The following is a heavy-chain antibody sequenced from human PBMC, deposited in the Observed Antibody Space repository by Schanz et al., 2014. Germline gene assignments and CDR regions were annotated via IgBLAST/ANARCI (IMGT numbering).Heavy chain of an antibody. CDR2: ISGSGDHT. J-gene: IGHJ4*02. D-gene: IGHD2-21*02. CDR1: GFTFSNYA. Sequence: DVQLVESGGTLVRPGGSLRLSCAASGFTFSNYAMNWVRQAPGKGLEWVSGISGSGDHTHYADSVKGRFTISRDTSGNTLYLQMNSLTGEDTAVYYCAKDGVPSPWVCFGGYCYSGGADYWGQGTLVTVSS. CDR3: AKDGVPSPWVCFGGYCYSGGADY. V-gene: IGHV3-23*04.